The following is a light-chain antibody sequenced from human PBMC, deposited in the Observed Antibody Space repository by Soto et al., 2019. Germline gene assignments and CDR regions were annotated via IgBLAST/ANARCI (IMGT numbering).Light chain of an antibody. V-gene: IGLV2-23*03. Sequence: QSALTQPASVSGSPGQSITISCTRTNSDVGSYNLVSWYQQHPGKAPKLMIYEGSKRPSGVSNRFSGSKSGNTASLTISGLQAEDEADYYCCSYAGSSTFAIGTGTKVTVL. CDR3: CSYAGSSTFA. CDR1: NSDVGSYNL. J-gene: IGLJ1*01. CDR2: EGS.